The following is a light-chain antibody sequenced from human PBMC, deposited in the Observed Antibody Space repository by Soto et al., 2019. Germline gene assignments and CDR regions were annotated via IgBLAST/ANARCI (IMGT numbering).Light chain of an antibody. CDR3: QQYNSYSPT. V-gene: IGKV1-5*03. J-gene: IGKJ1*01. Sequence: IQMTQSPSTLSASLGDRVTMTCRASQSLDRDYLAWYQQKPGKAPKLLIHEASSLQSGVPSRFSGSGSGTDFTLTISSLHPDDFATYYCQQYNSYSPTFGQGTKVDIK. CDR1: QSLDRDY. CDR2: EAS.